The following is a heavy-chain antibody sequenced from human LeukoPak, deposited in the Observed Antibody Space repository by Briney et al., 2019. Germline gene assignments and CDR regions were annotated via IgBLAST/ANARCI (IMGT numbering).Heavy chain of an antibody. J-gene: IGHJ4*02. D-gene: IGHD1-14*01. V-gene: IGHV4-34*01. Sequence: SETLSLTCAVYGGSFSGYYWSWIRQPPGKGLEWIGEINHSGSTNYNPSLKSRVTISVDTSKNQFSLKLSSVTAADTAVYYCAKRSNGNVYYFDYWGQGTLVTVSS. CDR1: GGSFSGYY. CDR2: INHSGST. CDR3: AKRSNGNVYYFDY.